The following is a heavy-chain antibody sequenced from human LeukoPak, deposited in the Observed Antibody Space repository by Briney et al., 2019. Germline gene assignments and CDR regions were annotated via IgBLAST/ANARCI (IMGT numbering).Heavy chain of an antibody. D-gene: IGHD3-22*01. CDR1: GYSFTSYW. CDR2: IYPGDSGT. Sequence: GESLKISCKGSGYSFTSYWIGWVRQMAGKGLEWMGIIYPGDSGTRYSPSFQGQVTISADKSINTAYLQWSSLKASDTAMYYCARSFYYDSGGYRPDYWGQGTQVTVSS. V-gene: IGHV5-51*01. J-gene: IGHJ4*02. CDR3: ARSFYYDSGGYRPDY.